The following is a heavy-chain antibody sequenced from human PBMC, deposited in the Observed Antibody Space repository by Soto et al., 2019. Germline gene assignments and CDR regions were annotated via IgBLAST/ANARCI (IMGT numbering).Heavy chain of an antibody. D-gene: IGHD3-16*01. CDR2: ISYDGSNK. J-gene: IGHJ6*02. Sequence: PGGSLRLSCAASGFTFSSYGMHWVRQAPGKGLEWVAVISYDGSNKYYADSVKGRFTISRDNSKNTLYLQMNSLRAEDTAVYYCAKNGEVRYYYYYGMDVWGQGTTVTVSS. V-gene: IGHV3-30*18. CDR1: GFTFSSYG. CDR3: AKNGEVRYYYYYGMDV.